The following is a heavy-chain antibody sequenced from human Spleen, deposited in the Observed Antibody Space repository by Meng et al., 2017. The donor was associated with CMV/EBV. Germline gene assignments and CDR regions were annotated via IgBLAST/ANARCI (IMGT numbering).Heavy chain of an antibody. CDR3: AKDNRGSGYYYYGMDV. CDR1: GFTFSSYW. J-gene: IGHJ6*02. V-gene: IGHV3-7*01. D-gene: IGHD2-15*01. CDR2: IKQDGSEK. Sequence: GESLKISCAASGFTFSSYWMSWVRQAPGKGLEWVANIKQDGSEKYYVDSVKGRFTIARDNSKNLVYLQMNSLRAEDTAVYYCAKDNRGSGYYYYGMDVWGQGTTVTVSS.